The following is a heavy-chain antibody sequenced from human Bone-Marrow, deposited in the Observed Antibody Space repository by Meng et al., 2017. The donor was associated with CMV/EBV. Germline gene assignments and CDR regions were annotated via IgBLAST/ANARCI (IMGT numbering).Heavy chain of an antibody. CDR2: IRYDGSNK. V-gene: IGHV3-30*02. D-gene: IGHD3-10*01. J-gene: IGHJ6*02. CDR3: AKEGYYGSGYGMDV. Sequence: GESLKISCAASGFTFSRYWMSWVRQAPGKGLEWVAFIRYDGSNKYYADSVKGRFTISRDNSKNTLYLQMNSLRAEDTAVYYCAKEGYYGSGYGMDVWGQGTTVTVSS. CDR1: GFTFSRYW.